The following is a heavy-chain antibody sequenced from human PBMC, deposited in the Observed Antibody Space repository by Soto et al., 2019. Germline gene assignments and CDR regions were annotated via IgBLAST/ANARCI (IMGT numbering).Heavy chain of an antibody. V-gene: IGHV3-7*01. CDR3: ARDPTRGNGYGFGT. CDR2: INRDGSER. D-gene: IGHD5-12*01. J-gene: IGHJ5*02. Sequence: PGGCMRLSCAACGFTFCGSWMGWVRQNPGKGLEWVANINRDGSERYYVDSVKGRFTISRDNAKNPVYLQMNSQRAEDSAVYYCARDPTRGNGYGFGTWGQRALLTVSS. CDR1: GFTFCGSW.